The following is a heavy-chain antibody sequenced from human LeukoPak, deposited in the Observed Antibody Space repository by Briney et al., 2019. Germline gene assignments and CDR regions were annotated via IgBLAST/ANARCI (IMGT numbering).Heavy chain of an antibody. J-gene: IGHJ4*02. CDR2: IWYDGSNK. CDR1: GFTFSSYG. V-gene: IGHV3-33*01. D-gene: IGHD2-15*01. Sequence: GRSLRLSCAASGFTFSSYGMHWVRQAPGKGLEWVAVIWYDGSNKYYADSVKGRFTISRDNSKNTLYLQMNSLRAEDTAVYYYASEGVAATDTIDYWGQGTRVTVSS. CDR3: ASEGVAATDTIDY.